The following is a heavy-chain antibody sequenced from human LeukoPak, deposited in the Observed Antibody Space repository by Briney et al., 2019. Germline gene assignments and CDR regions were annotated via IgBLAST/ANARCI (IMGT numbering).Heavy chain of an antibody. D-gene: IGHD2-15*01. CDR2: INTNTGNP. CDR1: GYTFTSRA. CDR3: ARGGYPYLSTWYSDY. V-gene: IGHV7-4-1*02. Sequence: ASEKVSCKASGYTFTSRAINWVRQAPGQGLEWMGWINTNTGNPTYAQGFTGHFVFSLDTSVSTAYLQISSLKAEDTAMYYCARGGYPYLSTWYSDYWGQGTLVTVSS. J-gene: IGHJ4*02.